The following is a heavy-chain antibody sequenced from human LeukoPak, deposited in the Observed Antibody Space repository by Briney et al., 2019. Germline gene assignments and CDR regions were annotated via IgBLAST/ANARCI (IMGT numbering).Heavy chain of an antibody. D-gene: IGHD6-13*01. J-gene: IGHJ4*02. V-gene: IGHV4-59*01. CDR1: GGSISSYY. Sequence: SETLSLTCTVSGGSISSYYWSWIRQPPGKGLEWIGYIYYSGSTNYNPSLKSRVTISVDTSKNQFSLKLSSVTAADTALYYCAGATIVAAGFSFDYWGQGTLVTVSS. CDR2: IYYSGST. CDR3: AGATIVAAGFSFDY.